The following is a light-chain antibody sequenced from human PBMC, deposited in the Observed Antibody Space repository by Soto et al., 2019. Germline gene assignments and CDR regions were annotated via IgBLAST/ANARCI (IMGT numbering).Light chain of an antibody. CDR3: ASWDDSLTGWA. CDR1: ASSIRSNS. V-gene: IGLV1-44*01. Sequence: PSLSGTPGQRVTISCSGSASSIRSNSVTWFQHVPGRAPTVLIYGNNERPSGVPDRFSGSKSGSSATLAISGLQSEDEGVFYCASWDDSLTGWAFGGGTKVTVL. CDR2: GNN. J-gene: IGLJ3*02.